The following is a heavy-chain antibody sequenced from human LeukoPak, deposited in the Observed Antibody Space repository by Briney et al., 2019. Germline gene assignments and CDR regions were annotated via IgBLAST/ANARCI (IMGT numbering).Heavy chain of an antibody. J-gene: IGHJ3*01. CDR2: IIPIFGTA. CDR1: GGTFSSYA. V-gene: IGHV1-69*13. Sequence: SVKVSCKASGGTFSSYAISWVRQAPGQGLEWMGGIIPIFGTANYAQKFQGRVTITADESTSTAYMELSSLRSEDTAVYYCANSWYYLDSSGLPKSDAFDRWGQGTLVTVSS. CDR3: ANSWYYLDSSGLPKSDAFDR. D-gene: IGHD3-22*01.